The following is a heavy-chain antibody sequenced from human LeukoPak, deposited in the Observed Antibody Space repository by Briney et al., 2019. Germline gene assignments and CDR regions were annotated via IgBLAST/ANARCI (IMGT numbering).Heavy chain of an antibody. J-gene: IGHJ4*02. Sequence: GGSLTPSRVASRLTFGSYGMSWVRQAPGKGLEWVTFISGSGGSTYITDPVRGRFTISRDNSKNTLYLQMHSLRAEDTAVYYCAKGDTGMVRTYYLDYWGQGTLVTVSS. D-gene: IGHD5-18*01. CDR3: AKGDTGMVRTYYLDY. V-gene: IGHV3-23*01. CDR1: RLTFGSYG. CDR2: ISGSGGST.